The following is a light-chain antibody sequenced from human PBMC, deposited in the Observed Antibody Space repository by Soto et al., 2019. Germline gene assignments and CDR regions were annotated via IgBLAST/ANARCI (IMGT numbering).Light chain of an antibody. CDR1: SSDIGAYNY. CDR2: EVS. CDR3: SSFTGSDNP. Sequence: QSALTQPPSASGSPGQSVTISCTGTSSDIGAYNYVSWYQQYPGKAPKLIIYEVSQRPSGVPDRFSGSKSGNTASLTVSGLQLEDEADYYCSSFTGSDNPFGRGTKLTVL. V-gene: IGLV2-8*01. J-gene: IGLJ2*01.